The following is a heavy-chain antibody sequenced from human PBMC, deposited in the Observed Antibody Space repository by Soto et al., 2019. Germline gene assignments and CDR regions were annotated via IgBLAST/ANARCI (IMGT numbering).Heavy chain of an antibody. Sequence: PSETLSLTCNVSDDFITSFYWSWIRQTPGKGLEWIGYIYYGGSTNYSPSLENRVTISVDTSKNQISLQLRSVTPADTAVYYCARDLFTYGSSNMNWFDPWGQGTLVTVSS. CDR1: DDFITSFY. CDR3: ARDLFTYGSSNMNWFDP. V-gene: IGHV4-59*01. J-gene: IGHJ5*02. D-gene: IGHD3-10*01. CDR2: IYYGGST.